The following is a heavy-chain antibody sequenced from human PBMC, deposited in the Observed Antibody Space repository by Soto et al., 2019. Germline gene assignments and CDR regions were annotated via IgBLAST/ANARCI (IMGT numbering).Heavy chain of an antibody. J-gene: IGHJ4*02. CDR3: ARPEGSGWFYFDS. Sequence: SQTLSLTCAISGDSVSSNSAAWNWIRQSPSRGLKWLGRTYYRSKWYYDYAESVKSRITINPDTSKNQFSLQLISVTPEDTAVYYCARPEGSGWFYFDSWGQGSQVTVSS. CDR2: TYYRSKWYY. D-gene: IGHD6-13*01. CDR1: GDSVSSNSAA. V-gene: IGHV6-1*01.